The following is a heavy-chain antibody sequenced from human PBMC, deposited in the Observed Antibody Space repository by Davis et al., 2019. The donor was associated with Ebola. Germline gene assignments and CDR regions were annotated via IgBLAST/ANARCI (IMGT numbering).Heavy chain of an antibody. Sequence: ASVKVSCKASGYTFTSYDINWVRQATGQGLEWMGWMNPNSGNTGYAQKFQGRVTMTRNTSISTAYMELSSLRSEDTAVYYCASGARSSIAARTAYYYGMDVWGQGTTVTVSS. J-gene: IGHJ6*02. CDR1: GYTFTSYD. CDR2: MNPNSGNT. D-gene: IGHD6-6*01. V-gene: IGHV1-8*01. CDR3: ASGARSSIAARTAYYYGMDV.